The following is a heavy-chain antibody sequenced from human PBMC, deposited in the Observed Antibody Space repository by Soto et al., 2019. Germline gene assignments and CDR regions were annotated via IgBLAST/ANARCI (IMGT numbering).Heavy chain of an antibody. Sequence: GGSLRLSCAASGFTFSNYAMNWVRQAPGKGLEWVSVISGSGGSTYYIDSVKGRFSISRDNSKNTLYLQMNSLRAEDTAGYYCTTESLDGGNSGAFDIWGQGTRVTVSS. V-gene: IGHV3-23*01. J-gene: IGHJ3*02. CDR2: ISGSGGST. D-gene: IGHD2-21*02. CDR1: GFTFSNYA. CDR3: TTESLDGGNSGAFDI.